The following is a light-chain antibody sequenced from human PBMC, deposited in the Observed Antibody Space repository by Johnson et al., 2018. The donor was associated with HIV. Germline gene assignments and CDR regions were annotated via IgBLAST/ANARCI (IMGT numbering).Light chain of an antibody. CDR3: GTWDNSLSTGGV. J-gene: IGLJ1*01. CDR2: ENN. CDR1: SSNIGNNY. V-gene: IGLV1-51*02. Sequence: QSVLTQPPSVSAAPGQKVTISCSGSSSNIGNNYVSWYQQLPGTAPKLLIYENNKRPSGIPDLFSGSKSGTSATLGITGLQTRDEADYYCGTWDNSLSTGGVFGTGTKVTVL.